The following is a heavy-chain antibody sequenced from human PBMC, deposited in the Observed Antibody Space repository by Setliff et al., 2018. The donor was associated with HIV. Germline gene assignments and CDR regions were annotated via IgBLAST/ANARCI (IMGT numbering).Heavy chain of an antibody. CDR2: INHSGST. V-gene: IGHV4-34*01. J-gene: IGHJ4*02. Sequence: SETLSLTCAVYGGSFSGYYWSWIRQPPGKGLEWIGEINHSGSTNYNSSLKSRVTISVDTSKNQFSLRLSSVTAADTAVYYCARLGSHCKNAFCPPYWGQGTLVTVSS. D-gene: IGHD2-15*01. CDR3: ARLGSHCKNAFCPPY. CDR1: GGSFSGYY.